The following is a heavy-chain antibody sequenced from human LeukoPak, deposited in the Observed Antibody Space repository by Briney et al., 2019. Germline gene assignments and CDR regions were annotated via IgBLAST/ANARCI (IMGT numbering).Heavy chain of an antibody. CDR1: GFTFSTYV. V-gene: IGHV3-23*01. Sequence: GGSLRLSCAASGFTFSTYVMTWVRQAPGKGLEWVSGISGSGGSIYYADSVKGRFTISRDNSKNTLYLQMNSLRAEDTAVYYCAKGGTSWSDGFDIWGQGTMVTVSS. CDR3: AKGGTSWSDGFDI. CDR2: ISGSGGSI. D-gene: IGHD2-2*01. J-gene: IGHJ3*02.